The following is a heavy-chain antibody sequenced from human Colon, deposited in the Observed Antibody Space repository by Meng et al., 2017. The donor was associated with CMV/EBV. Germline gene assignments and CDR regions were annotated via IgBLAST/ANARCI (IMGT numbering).Heavy chain of an antibody. CDR3: ARGYCTTTSCYAVFDY. CDR2: INPNNGGT. D-gene: IGHD2-2*01. J-gene: IGHJ4*02. CDR1: GYTFTGYY. V-gene: IGHV1-2*02. Sequence: ASVKVSCKTSGYTFTGYYLHWVRLAPGQGLEWMGWINPNNGGTNYAPKFQGRVTMTSDTSSSTAYMELSRLSSDDTAVYYCARGYCTTTSCYAVFDYWGQGTLVTVSS.